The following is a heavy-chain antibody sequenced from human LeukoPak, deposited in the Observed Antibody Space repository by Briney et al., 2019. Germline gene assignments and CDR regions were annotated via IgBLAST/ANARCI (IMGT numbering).Heavy chain of an antibody. CDR3: TRLAVTNHYFDY. J-gene: IGHJ4*02. Sequence: PGGSLRLSCAASGFTFSGSAMHWVRQASGKGLEWVGRIRSKANSYATAYAASVKGRFTISRDDSKNTAYLQMNSMKTEDTAVYYCTRLAVTNHYFDYWGQGTLVTVSS. V-gene: IGHV3-73*01. CDR1: GFTFSGSA. CDR2: IRSKANSYAT. D-gene: IGHD4-17*01.